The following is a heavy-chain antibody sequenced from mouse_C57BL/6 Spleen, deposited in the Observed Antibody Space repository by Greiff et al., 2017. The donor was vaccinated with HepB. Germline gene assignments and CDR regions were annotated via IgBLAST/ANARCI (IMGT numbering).Heavy chain of an antibody. CDR3: AREGYYYGSSSDY. Sequence: VQLQQSGAELVKPGASVKMSCKASGYTFTSYWITWVKQRPGQGLEWIGDIYPGSGSTNYNEKFKSKVTLTVDTSSSTAYMQLSSLTSEDSAVYDCAREGYYYGSSSDYWGQGTTLTVSS. J-gene: IGHJ2*01. CDR1: GYTFTSYW. V-gene: IGHV1-55*01. D-gene: IGHD1-1*01. CDR2: IYPGSGST.